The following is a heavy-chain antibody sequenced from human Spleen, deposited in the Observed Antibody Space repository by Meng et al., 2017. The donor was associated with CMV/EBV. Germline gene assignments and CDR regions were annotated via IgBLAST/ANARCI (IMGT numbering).Heavy chain of an antibody. V-gene: IGHV3-21*01. CDR1: GFSFTIYA. Sequence: GESLKISCAASGFSFTIYAMTWVRQAPGKGLEWVSSISSSSTYIYYADSLKGRFTISRDNAKNSLFLQMNSLRAEDTAVYYCARRRGVPSTSYYGMDVWGQGTTVTVSS. CDR2: ISSSSTYI. J-gene: IGHJ6*02. D-gene: IGHD4/OR15-4a*01. CDR3: ARRRGVPSTSYYGMDV.